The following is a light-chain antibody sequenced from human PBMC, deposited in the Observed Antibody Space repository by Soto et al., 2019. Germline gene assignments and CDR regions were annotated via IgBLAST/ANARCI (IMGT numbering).Light chain of an antibody. CDR3: QQYGSSGT. Sequence: EIVMTQSPATLSVSPGERATPSCRASQSLSSDLAWYQQKPGQAPRLLIYGASTRATGIPDRFSGSGSGTDFTLTISRLEPEDFAVYYCQQYGSSGTFGQGTKVDIK. J-gene: IGKJ1*01. CDR1: QSLSSD. V-gene: IGKV3-20*01. CDR2: GAS.